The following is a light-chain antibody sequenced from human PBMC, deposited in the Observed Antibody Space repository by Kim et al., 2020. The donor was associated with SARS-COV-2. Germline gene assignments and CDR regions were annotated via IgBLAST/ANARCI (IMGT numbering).Light chain of an antibody. CDR3: QQNYNTPPWT. CDR2: AAS. Sequence: DIQMTQSPSSLSASVGDRVTITCRASQSISSYLNWYQQKPGKAPKLLIYAASSLQSGVPSRFSGSGSGTDFTLTISSLQPEDFATYYCQQNYNTPPWTFGQGTKVDIK. J-gene: IGKJ1*01. V-gene: IGKV1-39*01. CDR1: QSISSY.